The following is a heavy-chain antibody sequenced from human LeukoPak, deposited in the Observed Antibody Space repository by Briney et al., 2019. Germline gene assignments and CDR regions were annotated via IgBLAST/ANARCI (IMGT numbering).Heavy chain of an antibody. CDR1: GYTFTSYD. D-gene: IGHD1-7*01. CDR2: MNPNSGNT. J-gene: IGHJ4*02. V-gene: IGHV1-8*01. Sequence: GASVKVSCKASGYTFTSYDINWVRQATGQGLEWMGWMNPNSGNTGYAQEFQGRVTMTRNTSISTAYMELSSLRSEDTAVYYCARAPSVTGTTPPGYWGQGTLVTVSS. CDR3: ARAPSVTGTTPPGY.